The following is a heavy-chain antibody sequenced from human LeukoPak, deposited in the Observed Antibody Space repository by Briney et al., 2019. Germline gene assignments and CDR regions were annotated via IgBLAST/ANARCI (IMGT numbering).Heavy chain of an antibody. CDR2: ISYDGSNK. V-gene: IGHV3-30*04. J-gene: IGHJ6*02. CDR1: GFTFSSYA. D-gene: IGHD1-26*01. Sequence: PGGSLRLSCAASGFTFSSYAMHGVRQAPGKGLEWVAVISYDGSNKYYADSVKGRFTISRDNSKNTLYLQMNSLRAEDTAVYYCAREDYWGATNGMDVWGQGTTVTVSS. CDR3: AREDYWGATNGMDV.